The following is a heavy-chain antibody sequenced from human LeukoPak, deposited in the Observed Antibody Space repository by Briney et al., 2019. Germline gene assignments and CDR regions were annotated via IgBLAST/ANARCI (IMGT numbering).Heavy chain of an antibody. CDR1: GFTFSSYA. Sequence: GGSLRLSCAASGFTFSSYAMHWVRQAPGKGLEWVAVISYDGSNKYYADSVKGRFTISRDNSKNTLYLQMNSPRAEDTAVYYCARDWTRYSGYDGLGYWGQGTLVTVSS. CDR2: ISYDGSNK. CDR3: ARDWTRYSGYDGLGY. J-gene: IGHJ4*02. V-gene: IGHV3-30-3*01. D-gene: IGHD5-12*01.